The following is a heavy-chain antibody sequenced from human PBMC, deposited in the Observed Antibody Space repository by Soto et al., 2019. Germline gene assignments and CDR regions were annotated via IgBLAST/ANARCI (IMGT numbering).Heavy chain of an antibody. CDR1: GYTFTSYY. J-gene: IGHJ3*02. D-gene: IGHD3-22*01. V-gene: IGHV1-46*01. CDR2: INPSGGST. Sequence: ASVKVSCKASGYTFTSYYMHWVRQAPGQGLEWMGIINPSGGSTSYAQKFQGRVTMTRDTSTSTVYMELSSLRSDDTAVYYCARRYYYNSSCYYPGAFDIWGQGTMVTVSS. CDR3: ARRYYYNSSCYYPGAFDI.